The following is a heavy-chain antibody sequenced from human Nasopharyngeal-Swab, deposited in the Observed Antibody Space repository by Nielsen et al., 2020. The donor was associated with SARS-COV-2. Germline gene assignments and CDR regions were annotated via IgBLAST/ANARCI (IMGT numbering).Heavy chain of an antibody. J-gene: IGHJ3*01. CDR2: IKQDGSQK. CDR1: GFTFSNYW. CDR3: ARGET. Sequence: GGSLRLSCAASGFTFSNYWMSWVRQAPGKGLEWVANIKQDGSQKYYVDSVKGRFTISRDNAKNSLYLQMNSLRAEDTAVFYCARGETWDQGTMVTVSS. V-gene: IGHV3-7*04.